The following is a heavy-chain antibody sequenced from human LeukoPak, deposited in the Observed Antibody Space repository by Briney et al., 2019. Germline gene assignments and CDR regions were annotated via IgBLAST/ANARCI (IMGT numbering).Heavy chain of an antibody. CDR1: GGTFSSYA. J-gene: IGHJ4*02. D-gene: IGHD6-19*01. Sequence: SVKVSCTASGGTFSSYAISWVRQAPGQGLEWMGGIIPIFGTANYAQKFQGRVTITADESTSTAYMELSSLRSEDTAVYYCAREENYSSGCFDYWGQGTLVTVSS. CDR3: AREENYSSGCFDY. CDR2: IIPIFGTA. V-gene: IGHV1-69*01.